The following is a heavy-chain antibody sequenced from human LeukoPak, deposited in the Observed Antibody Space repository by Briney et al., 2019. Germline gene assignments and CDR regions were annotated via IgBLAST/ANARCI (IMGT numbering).Heavy chain of an antibody. D-gene: IGHD6-13*01. J-gene: IGHJ4*02. CDR3: ARVEATSSWYGAADY. Sequence: PGGSLTLLCAASGFTFSSYSMNWLREAPGKGLEWVSSISSSSSYIYYADSVKGRFTISRDNAKNSLYLQMNSLRAEDTALYYCARVEATSSWYGAADYWGQGTLVTVSS. CDR1: GFTFSSYS. CDR2: ISSSSSYI. V-gene: IGHV3-21*04.